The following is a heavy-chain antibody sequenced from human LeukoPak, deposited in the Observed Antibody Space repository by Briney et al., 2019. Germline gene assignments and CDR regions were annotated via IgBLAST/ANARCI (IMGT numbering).Heavy chain of an antibody. V-gene: IGHV3-33*01. J-gene: IGHJ4*02. Sequence: GGSLRLSFAASGFTFSSYGMHWVRQAPGKGLEWVAVIWYDGSNKYYADSVKGRFTISRDNSKNALYLQMNSLGAEDTAVYYCARAWVTTEYYFDYWGQGTLVTVSS. D-gene: IGHD4-17*01. CDR3: ARAWVTTEYYFDY. CDR2: IWYDGSNK. CDR1: GFTFSSYG.